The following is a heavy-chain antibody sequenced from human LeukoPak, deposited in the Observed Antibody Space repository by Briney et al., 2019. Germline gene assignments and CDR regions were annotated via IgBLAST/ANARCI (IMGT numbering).Heavy chain of an antibody. CDR2: INAANGDT. J-gene: IGHJ4*02. V-gene: IGHV1-3*01. Sequence: ASVKVSCKTSGYTFINYVVHWVRQAPGQRLEWMGWINAANGDTKYSQEFQGRVTITRGTSASTVYMELSSLRFEDTTVYYCTREDYWGQGTLVTVSS. CDR3: TREDY. CDR1: GYTFINYV.